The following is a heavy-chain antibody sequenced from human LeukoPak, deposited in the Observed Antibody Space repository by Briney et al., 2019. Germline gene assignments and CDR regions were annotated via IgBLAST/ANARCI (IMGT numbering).Heavy chain of an antibody. CDR1: GFTFSSYV. CDR3: AKDWDNWSDGDYFDY. Sequence: GGSLRLSCAASGFTFSSYVMTWGRQAPGKGVEWVSGISGSGGITYYADSVKGRFTISRDHSKHPLFLQMNSLRAEDPAVYYCAKDWDNWSDGDYFDYWGQGTLVTVPS. J-gene: IGHJ4*02. V-gene: IGHV3-23*01. CDR2: ISGSGGIT. D-gene: IGHD1-1*01.